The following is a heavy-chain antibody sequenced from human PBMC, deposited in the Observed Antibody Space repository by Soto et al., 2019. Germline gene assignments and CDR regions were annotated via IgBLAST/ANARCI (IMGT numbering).Heavy chain of an antibody. Sequence: ETLSLTCAVSGASISSSSYYWGWIRQPPGKGLEWIGSIYYSGSTYYNPSLKSRVTISVDTSKNQFSLKLSSVTAADTAVYYCARGEGTTNYYYGMDVWGQGTTVTVYS. V-gene: IGHV4-39*01. CDR3: ARGEGTTNYYYGMDV. CDR2: IYYSGST. D-gene: IGHD4-4*01. CDR1: GASISSSSYY. J-gene: IGHJ6*02.